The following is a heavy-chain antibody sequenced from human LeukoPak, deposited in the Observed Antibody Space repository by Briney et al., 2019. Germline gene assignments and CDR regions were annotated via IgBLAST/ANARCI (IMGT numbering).Heavy chain of an antibody. CDR2: INPNSGGT. J-gene: IGHJ4*02. CDR1: GYTFTGYY. D-gene: IGHD2-15*01. V-gene: IGHV1-2*02. CDR3: ARAGFEVVEVFDY. Sequence: ASVKVSCKASGYTFTGYYMHWVRQAPGQGLEWMGWINPNSGGTNYAQKFQGRVTMTRDTSISTAYMELSRLRSDDTAVYYCARAGFEVVEVFDYWGQGTLVTVSS.